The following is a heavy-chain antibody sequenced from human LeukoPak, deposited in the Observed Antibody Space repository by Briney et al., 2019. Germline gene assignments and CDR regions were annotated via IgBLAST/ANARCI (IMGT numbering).Heavy chain of an antibody. CDR3: ARGGATVTWGFFDY. V-gene: IGHV3-30*04. CDR2: ISDEGSNK. Sequence: QPGRSLRLSCAASGFTFNSYAMHWVRQAPGKGLEWVAAISDEGSNKYYADSMKGRFTISRDSSKNTVYLQMNSLRVEDTAVCYCARGGATVTWGFFDYWGQGTLVTVSS. D-gene: IGHD4-17*01. CDR1: GFTFNSYA. J-gene: IGHJ4*02.